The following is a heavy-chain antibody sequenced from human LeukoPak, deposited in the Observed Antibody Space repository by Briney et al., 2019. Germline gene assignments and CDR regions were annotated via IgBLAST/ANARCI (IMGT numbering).Heavy chain of an antibody. CDR2: FSYDERVT. J-gene: IGHJ3*02. CDR3: AREGAWDAFDI. V-gene: IGHV3-30*14. CDR1: GFIISSYT. Sequence: PGGSLRLSCVASGFIISSYTMHWVRQAPGKGLEWVATFSYDERVTYDSHFVKGRFTIPRDNSKNTLYLQMNSLRAEDTAVYYCAREGAWDAFDIWGQGTMVTVSS.